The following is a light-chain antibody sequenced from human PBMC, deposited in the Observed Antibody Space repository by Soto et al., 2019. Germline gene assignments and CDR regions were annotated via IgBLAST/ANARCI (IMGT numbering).Light chain of an antibody. V-gene: IGKV1-33*01. J-gene: IGKJ3*01. CDR3: QQYDNLPRT. CDR1: QDITKY. CDR2: DAS. Sequence: DTQMTQSPSSLSASVGDRVTITCQASQDITKYLNWYQQKPGKAPKLLIYDASNLETGVPSRFSGSGSGTDFTFTINSLQPDDTATYYCQQYDNLPRTFGPGTKVEI.